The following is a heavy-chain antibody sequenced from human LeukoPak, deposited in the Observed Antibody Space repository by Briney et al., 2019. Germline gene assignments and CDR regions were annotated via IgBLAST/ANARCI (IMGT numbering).Heavy chain of an antibody. CDR1: GFTFTGYA. CDR2: ISGSGGGT. D-gene: IGHD3-10*01. Sequence: GGSLRLSCAASGFTFTGYAMTWVRQAPRKGLEWVSAISGSGGGTYYADSVKGRFTISRDNSKNTLYLQMNSLRAEDTAVYYCAKDLRFGDSPGNRFDYWGQGTLVTVSS. J-gene: IGHJ4*02. CDR3: AKDLRFGDSPGNRFDY. V-gene: IGHV3-23*01.